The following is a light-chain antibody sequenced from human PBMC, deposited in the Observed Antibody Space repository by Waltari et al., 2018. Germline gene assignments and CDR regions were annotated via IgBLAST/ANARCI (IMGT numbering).Light chain of an antibody. CDR3: QQYGRSPPT. V-gene: IGKV3-20*01. J-gene: IGKJ4*01. Sequence: EIVLTQSPGTLSLSPGERATLYCRASQSVSSSYLAWYQQKPGQAPRLLIYGASSRATGIPDRFSGSGSATDFTLTISRLEPDDFTVYYCQQYGRSPPTFGGGTKVEIK. CDR2: GAS. CDR1: QSVSSSY.